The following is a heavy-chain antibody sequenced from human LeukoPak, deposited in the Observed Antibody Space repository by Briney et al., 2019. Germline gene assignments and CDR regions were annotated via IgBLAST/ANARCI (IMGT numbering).Heavy chain of an antibody. V-gene: IGHV1-2*02. CDR2: INPNRGGT. CDR1: GYTFTGYY. CDR3: ARDKGGRNYGSGSYYTLPSNWFDP. D-gene: IGHD3-10*01. Sequence: ASVKVSCKASGYTFTGYYMHWVRHAPGQGLEWMGWINPNRGGTNYAQKFQGRVTMTRDTSISTAYMELSRLRSDGTAVYYCARDKGGRNYGSGSYYTLPSNWFDPWGQGTLVTVSS. J-gene: IGHJ5*02.